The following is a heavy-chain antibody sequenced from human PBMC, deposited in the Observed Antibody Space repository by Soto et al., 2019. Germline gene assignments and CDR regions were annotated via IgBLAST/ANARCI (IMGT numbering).Heavy chain of an antibody. CDR1: GFTYGAYE. CDR2: ISSSGSIR. J-gene: IGHJ6*02. V-gene: IGHV3-48*03. D-gene: IGHD3-10*01. Sequence: EVQLVESGGGLVQPGGSLRLSCAVSGFTYGAYEMNWVRQAPGKGLEWVAYISSSGSIRYYADYVQGRFTISRDNANNSLYLLMNSLRAEDTAVYYCARELRTLDRGVTYSMDVWGQGTTVTVTS. CDR3: ARELRTLDRGVTYSMDV.